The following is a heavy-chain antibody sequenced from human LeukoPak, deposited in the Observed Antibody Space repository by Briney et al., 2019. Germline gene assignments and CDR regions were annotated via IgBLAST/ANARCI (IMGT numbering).Heavy chain of an antibody. J-gene: IGHJ4*02. CDR1: GGSFSGYY. Sequence: PSETLSLTCAVYGGSFSGYYWSWIRQPPGKGLEWIGEINHSGSTNYNPSLKSRVTISVDTSKNQFSLKLSSVTAADTAVYYCARRLPYGSGSYGYWGRGTLVTVSS. CDR3: ARRLPYGSGSYGY. CDR2: INHSGST. D-gene: IGHD3-10*01. V-gene: IGHV4-34*01.